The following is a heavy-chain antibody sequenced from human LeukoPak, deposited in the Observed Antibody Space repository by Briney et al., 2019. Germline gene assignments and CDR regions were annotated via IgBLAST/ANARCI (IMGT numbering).Heavy chain of an antibody. J-gene: IGHJ5*02. D-gene: IGHD2-8*01. CDR1: ADSIAIYY. Sequence: NPSETLSLTCTVSADSIAIYYWTWVRQPPGKGLEWIGYIYYSGSTNYNPSLKSRVTISVDTPKNQFSLNMSSVTAADTAVYYCARVRPDCTNGVCYTRWFDPWGQGTLVTVSS. V-gene: IGHV4-59*01. CDR2: IYYSGST. CDR3: ARVRPDCTNGVCYTRWFDP.